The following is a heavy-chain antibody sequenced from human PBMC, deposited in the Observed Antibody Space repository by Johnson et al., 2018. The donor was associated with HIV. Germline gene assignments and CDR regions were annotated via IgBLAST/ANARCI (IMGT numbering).Heavy chain of an antibody. CDR1: GFTFSSYG. V-gene: IGHV3-30*03. D-gene: IGHD3-16*01. CDR2: ISYDESNK. J-gene: IGHJ3*02. Sequence: QVQLVESGGGVVQPGRSLRLSCAASGFTFSSYGMHWVRQAPGKGLEWVAVISYDESNKYYVDSVKGRFTVSRDNSKNTLYLQMNSLRAEDSALYFCASGVDAFDIWGQGTMVTVSS. CDR3: ASGVDAFDI.